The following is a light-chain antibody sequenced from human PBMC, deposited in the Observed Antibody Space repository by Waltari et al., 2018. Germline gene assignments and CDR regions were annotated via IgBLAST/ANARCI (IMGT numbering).Light chain of an antibody. CDR2: DAS. Sequence: IVLTQSPATLSLSPGERATLSCRASQTVSTYLAWFQQKPGQAPRLLIYDASNRAPRIPARFSGSGSGTDFSLTISSLEPEDFAVYYCHQRSLWPWTFGQGTKVAIK. CDR3: HQRSLWPWT. J-gene: IGKJ1*01. CDR1: QTVSTY. V-gene: IGKV3-11*01.